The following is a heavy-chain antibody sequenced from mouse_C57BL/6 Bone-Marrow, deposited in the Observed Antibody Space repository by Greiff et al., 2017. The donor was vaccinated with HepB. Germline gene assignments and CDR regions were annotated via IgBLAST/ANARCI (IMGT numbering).Heavy chain of an antibody. CDR2: INPNNGGT. V-gene: IGHV1-18*01. D-gene: IGHD1-1*01. CDR3: ARCTTVVAPYAMDY. CDR1: GYTFTDYN. J-gene: IGHJ4*01. Sequence: EVQLQQSGPELVKPGASVKIPCKASGYTFTDYNMDWVKQSHGKSLEWIGDINPNNGGTIYNQKFKGKATLTVDKSSSTAYMELRSLTSEDTAVYYCARCTTVVAPYAMDYWGQGTSVTVSS.